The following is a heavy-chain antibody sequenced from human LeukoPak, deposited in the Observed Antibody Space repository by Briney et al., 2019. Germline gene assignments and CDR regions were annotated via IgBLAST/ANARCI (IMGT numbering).Heavy chain of an antibody. J-gene: IGHJ4*02. V-gene: IGHV4-4*02. CDR2: IFHSGST. CDR3: ARASPRYYFDY. Sequence: SGTLSLTCAVSGGSIRSGNWWSWVRQPPGKGLQWIGEIFHSGSTNYNPSLKSRVTISVDNSRNQLSLTLTSVTAADTAVYYCARASPRYYFDYWGQGTLVTVSS. CDR1: GGSIRSGNW.